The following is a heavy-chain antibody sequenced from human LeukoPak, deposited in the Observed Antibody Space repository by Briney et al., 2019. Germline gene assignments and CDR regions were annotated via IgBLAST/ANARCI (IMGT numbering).Heavy chain of an antibody. J-gene: IGHJ4*02. D-gene: IGHD3-10*01. CDR1: GFTFSNYN. Sequence: GGSLRLSCAASGFTFSNYNRNWVRQAPGKGLEGISYISSSSSTIYYAVAVKGRFTISRDNAKNSLYLQMNSLRDEDAAVYYCARDYGSHGEYFDYWGEGTLVTVSS. CDR3: ARDYGSHGEYFDY. CDR2: ISSSSSTI. V-gene: IGHV3-48*02.